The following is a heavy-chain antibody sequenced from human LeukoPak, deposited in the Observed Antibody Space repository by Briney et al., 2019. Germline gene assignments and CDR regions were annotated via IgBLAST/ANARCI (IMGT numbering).Heavy chain of an antibody. Sequence: SETLSLTCTVSGGSISSYYWSWIRQPPGKGLEWIGYIYYSGSTNYNPSLKSRVTISVDTSKNQFSLKLSSVTAADTAVYYCARGGTIFGVVGHFSYYYYMDVWGKGTTVTVSS. CDR1: GGSISSYY. V-gene: IGHV4-59*01. CDR2: IYYSGST. J-gene: IGHJ6*03. CDR3: ARGGTIFGVVGHFSYYYYMDV. D-gene: IGHD3-3*01.